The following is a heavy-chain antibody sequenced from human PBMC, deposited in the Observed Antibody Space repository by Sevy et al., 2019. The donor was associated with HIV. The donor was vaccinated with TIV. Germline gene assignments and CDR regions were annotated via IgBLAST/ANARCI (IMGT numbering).Heavy chain of an antibody. CDR3: AKKMSGYSDGYGILPDY. Sequence: GGSLRLSCAASGFTFSSYAMSWVRQAPGKGLEWVSAISGSGGSTYYADSVKGRFTISRDNSKNTLYLQMNNQRAEDTAVYYCAKKMSGYSDGYGILPDYWGQGTLVTVSS. V-gene: IGHV3-23*01. J-gene: IGHJ4*02. CDR1: GFTFSSYA. D-gene: IGHD5-18*01. CDR2: ISGSGGST.